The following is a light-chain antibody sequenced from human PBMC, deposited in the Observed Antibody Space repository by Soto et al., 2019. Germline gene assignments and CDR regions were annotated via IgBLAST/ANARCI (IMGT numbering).Light chain of an antibody. Sequence: QSALAQPRSVSASPGQSVPISCSGTSSDVGGYNYVSWYQQHPGKAPKLMIYTVTKRPSGVPDRFSGSKSDNTASLTISGLQAVVEADYYSCSYARSFPYAFGTGTKVT. CDR2: TVT. J-gene: IGLJ1*01. CDR3: CSYARSFPYA. V-gene: IGLV2-11*01. CDR1: SSDVGGYNY.